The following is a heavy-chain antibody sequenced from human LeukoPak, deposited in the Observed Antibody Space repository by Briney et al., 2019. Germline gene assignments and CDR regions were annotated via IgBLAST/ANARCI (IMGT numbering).Heavy chain of an antibody. V-gene: IGHV4-59*01. CDR2: IYSSGRT. D-gene: IGHD4-17*01. CDR3: ARDVSLYGDYATSFDV. J-gene: IGHJ2*01. Sequence: SETLSLTCTVSGGSISSSYWSWIRQPPGKGLEWIGYIYSSGRTNYNPSLKSRVTMSVDTSKNQFSLKVRSVTAADTAVYYCARDVSLYGDYATSFDVWGRGTLVTVSS. CDR1: GGSISSSY.